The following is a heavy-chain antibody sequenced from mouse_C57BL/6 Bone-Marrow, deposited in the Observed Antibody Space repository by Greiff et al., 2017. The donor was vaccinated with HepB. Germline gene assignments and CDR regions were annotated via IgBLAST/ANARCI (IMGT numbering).Heavy chain of an antibody. CDR3: ARGRYYGYKFAY. CDR2: IYPSDSET. D-gene: IGHD2-2*01. V-gene: IGHV1-61*01. CDR1: GYTFTSYW. Sequence: QVQLQQPGAELVRPGSSVKLSCKASGYTFTSYWMDWVKQRPGQGLEWIGNIYPSDSETHHNQKFKDKATLTVDKSSSTAYMQLSSLTSEDSAVYYCARGRYYGYKFAYWGQGTLVTVSA. J-gene: IGHJ3*01.